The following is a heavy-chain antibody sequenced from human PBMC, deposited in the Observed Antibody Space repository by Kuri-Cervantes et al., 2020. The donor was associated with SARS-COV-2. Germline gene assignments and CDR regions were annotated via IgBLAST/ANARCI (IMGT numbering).Heavy chain of an antibody. CDR2: IDLSDSYT. Sequence: GESLKISCKGSGYSVTKYWISWVRQMPGKGLEWMGRIDLSDSYTNYSPSFQGHVIISADKSISTAYLQWSSLKASDTAMYFCARHGSPGTTDFDYWGQGTLVTVSS. CDR3: ARHGSPGTTDFDY. V-gene: IGHV5-10-1*01. CDR1: GYSVTKYW. J-gene: IGHJ4*02. D-gene: IGHD1-1*01.